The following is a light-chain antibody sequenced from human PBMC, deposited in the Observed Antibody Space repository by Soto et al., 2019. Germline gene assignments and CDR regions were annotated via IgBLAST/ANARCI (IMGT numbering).Light chain of an antibody. CDR1: QCISSV. J-gene: IGKJ1*01. CDR2: DSS. CDR3: QQYNSYSWT. Sequence: IQLTVCPFTMSKSEGDRVSITCRSSQCISSVWAWYQQKQVKASKLLIYDSSSLESGVPSMFSGSGSGTEFTLTMSSLQPDDLANYCCQQYNSYSWTFGQGTKEDI. V-gene: IGKV1-5*01.